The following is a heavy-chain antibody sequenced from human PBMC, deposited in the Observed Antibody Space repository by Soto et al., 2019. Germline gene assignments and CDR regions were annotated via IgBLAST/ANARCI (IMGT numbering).Heavy chain of an antibody. D-gene: IGHD3-10*01. Sequence: SETLSLTCAVYGGSFSGYYWSWIRQPPGKGLEWIGEINHSGSTNYNPSLKSRVTISVDTSKNQFSLKLSSVTAADTAVYYCARVTSITMVRGVNWFNPWGQGTLVTSPQ. V-gene: IGHV4-34*01. CDR1: GGSFSGYY. CDR2: INHSGST. J-gene: IGHJ5*02. CDR3: ARVTSITMVRGVNWFNP.